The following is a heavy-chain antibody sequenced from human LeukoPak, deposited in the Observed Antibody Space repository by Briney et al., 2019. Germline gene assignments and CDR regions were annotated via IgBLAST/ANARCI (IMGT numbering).Heavy chain of an antibody. J-gene: IGHJ4*02. Sequence: SETLSLTCAVYGGSFSDDYWTWIRQPPGKGLEWIGEINHRGTTYYNPSLKSRVTISVDRSKNQFSLKLSSVTAADTAVYYCARAVVSSGWLDYWGQGTLVTVSS. CDR1: GGSFSDDY. CDR2: INHRGTT. D-gene: IGHD6-19*01. V-gene: IGHV4-34*01. CDR3: ARAVVSSGWLDY.